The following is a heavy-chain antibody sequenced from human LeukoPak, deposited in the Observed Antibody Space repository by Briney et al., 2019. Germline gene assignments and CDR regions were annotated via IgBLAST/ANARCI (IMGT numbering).Heavy chain of an antibody. CDR2: ISYDGSNK. CDR1: GLTFSSYG. V-gene: IGHV3-30*18. CDR3: AKDWVDMATNEYFDY. D-gene: IGHD5-24*01. J-gene: IGHJ4*02. Sequence: GRSLRLSCAASGLTFSSYGMHWVRQAPGKGLEWVAVISYDGSNKYYADSVKGRFTISRDNSKNTLYLQMNSLRAEDTAVYYCAKDWVDMATNEYFDYWGQRTLVTVSS.